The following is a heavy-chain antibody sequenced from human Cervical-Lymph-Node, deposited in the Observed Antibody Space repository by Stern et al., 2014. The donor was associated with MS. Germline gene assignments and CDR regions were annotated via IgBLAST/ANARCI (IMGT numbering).Heavy chain of an antibody. J-gene: IGHJ6*02. CDR2: IYWDDDK. Sequence: QVTLKESGPTLVKPTQTLTLTCTFSGFSLSTSGVGVGWIRQPPGKALEWLALIYWDDDKRYSPSLKSRLTITKDTSKNQVVLTMTNMDPVDTATYYCAHSRGSSSWGYDYYYGMDVCGQGTTVTVSS. CDR1: GFSLSTSGVG. V-gene: IGHV2-5*02. CDR3: AHSRGSSSWGYDYYYGMDV. D-gene: IGHD6-13*01.